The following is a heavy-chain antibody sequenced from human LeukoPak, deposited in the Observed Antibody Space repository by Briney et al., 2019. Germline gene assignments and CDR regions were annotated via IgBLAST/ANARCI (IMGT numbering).Heavy chain of an antibody. V-gene: IGHV3-15*01. CDR2: IKSKTDGGT. D-gene: IGHD2-2*01. CDR1: GFTFSKAW. Sequence: GGSLRLSCAASGFTFSKAWMSWVRQAPGKGLEWVGRIKSKTDGGTDYAAPVKGRFTISRGDSKNTLYLQMNSLKTEDTAVYYCTTDPFQNIVVVPAAIIKMDYWGQGTLVTVAS. CDR3: TTDPFQNIVVVPAAIIKMDY. J-gene: IGHJ4*02.